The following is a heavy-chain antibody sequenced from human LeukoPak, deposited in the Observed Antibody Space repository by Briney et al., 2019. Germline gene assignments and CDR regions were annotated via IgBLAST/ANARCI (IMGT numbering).Heavy chain of an antibody. J-gene: IGHJ4*02. V-gene: IGHV4-34*01. Sequence: PSETLSLTCAVYGASFSGYYWSWIRQPPGKGLEWIGEINHSGSTNYNPSLKSRVTISVDTSKNQFSLKLSPVTAADTAVYYCARGRLTYYYDSSGFQYSYPQGRTLYYFDYWGQGSLVTVSS. CDR3: ARGRLTYYYDSSGFQYSYPQGRTLYYFDY. CDR1: GASFSGYY. CDR2: INHSGST. D-gene: IGHD3-22*01.